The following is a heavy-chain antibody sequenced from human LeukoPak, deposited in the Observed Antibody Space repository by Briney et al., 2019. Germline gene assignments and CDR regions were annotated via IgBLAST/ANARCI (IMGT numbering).Heavy chain of an antibody. V-gene: IGHV3-64D*09. CDR2: ITDNAYST. Sequence: HTGGSLRLSCLASGFTFSNYAMHWVRQAPGKGLEYISAITDNAYSTYHADSVKGRFTISRDNSKNTLYLQMSSLTPEDTAVYYCVKRATVGAPSPLFDYWGQGTLVTVSS. D-gene: IGHD1-26*01. CDR1: GFTFSNYA. CDR3: VKRATVGAPSPLFDY. J-gene: IGHJ4*02.